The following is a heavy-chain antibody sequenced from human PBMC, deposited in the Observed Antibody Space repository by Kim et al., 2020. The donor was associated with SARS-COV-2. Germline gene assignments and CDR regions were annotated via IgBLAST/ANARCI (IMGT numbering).Heavy chain of an antibody. CDR3: ATQGSSSWKHYFDF. Sequence: GESLKISCRGSGYSFTSYWIGWVRQMPGKGLEWMGIIYPGDSDSRYSPSFQGQVTISADKSISTAYLQLSSLKASDTAVYYCATQGSSSWKHYFDFWGQGTLVPVSS. J-gene: IGHJ4*02. CDR1: GYSFTSYW. V-gene: IGHV5-51*01. CDR2: IYPGDSDS. D-gene: IGHD6-13*01.